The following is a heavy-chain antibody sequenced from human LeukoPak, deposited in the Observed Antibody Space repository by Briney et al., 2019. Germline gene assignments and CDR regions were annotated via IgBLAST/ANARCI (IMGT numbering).Heavy chain of an antibody. CDR1: RGSISGYY. J-gene: IGHJ4*02. CDR2: IYSSGVT. V-gene: IGHV4-59*01. Sequence: PSETLSLTCTVSRGSISGYYWNWIRPPPGKGLEWIGYIYSSGVTKYNVSLKSRVTMSVDTSKKQFSLRLSSVTAADTAMFYCTRQAIVGRLPPLVWGQGILVTVSS. CDR3: TRQAIVGRLPPLV. D-gene: IGHD2-21*01.